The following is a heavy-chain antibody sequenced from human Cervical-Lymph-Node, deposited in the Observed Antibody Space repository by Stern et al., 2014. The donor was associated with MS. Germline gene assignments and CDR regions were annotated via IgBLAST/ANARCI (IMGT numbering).Heavy chain of an antibody. V-gene: IGHV3-30*18. J-gene: IGHJ4*02. D-gene: IGHD3-16*01. CDR1: GFTFRSYG. CDR2: ISYDGSSK. CDR3: AEGVRGGN. Sequence: DQLVESGGGVVQPGRSLKLSCAASGFTFRSYGMHWVRQAPGKGYDGVAVISYDGSSKLYADSVKGGFTISRDNSDNTLFLQMNSLRVEDTAVYYCAEGVRGGNWGQGTLVTVSS.